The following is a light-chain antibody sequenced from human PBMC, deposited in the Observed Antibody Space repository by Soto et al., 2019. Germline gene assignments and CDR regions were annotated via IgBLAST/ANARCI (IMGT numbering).Light chain of an antibody. V-gene: IGLV2-14*01. CDR3: SSYTSSSTVL. J-gene: IGLJ2*01. CDR2: DVS. CDR1: NSDVGDYNY. Sequence: QSALTQPASVSGSPGQSITISCTGTNSDVGDYNYVSWYQQHPGKAPKLMIYDVSNRPSGVSNRFSGSKSGNTASLTISGLQAEDEADYYCSSYTSSSTVLFGGGTKLTVL.